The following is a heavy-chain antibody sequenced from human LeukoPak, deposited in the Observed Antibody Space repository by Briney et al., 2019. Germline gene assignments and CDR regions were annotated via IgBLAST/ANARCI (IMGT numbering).Heavy chain of an antibody. CDR3: AKEMVGYYYYGMDV. CDR1: GFTFSSYW. CDR2: ISGSGGST. J-gene: IGHJ6*02. D-gene: IGHD3-10*01. Sequence: GGSLRLSCAASGFTFSSYWMSWVRQAPGKGLEWVSAISGSGGSTYYADSVKGRFTISRDNSKNTLYLQMNSLRAEDTAVYYCAKEMVGYYYYGMDVWGQGTTVTVSS. V-gene: IGHV3-23*01.